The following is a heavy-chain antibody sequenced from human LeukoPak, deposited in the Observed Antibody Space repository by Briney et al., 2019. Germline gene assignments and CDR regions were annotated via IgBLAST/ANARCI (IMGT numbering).Heavy chain of an antibody. CDR3: ATFSSGWNGFQH. V-gene: IGHV3-23*01. CDR2: ISGSGGST. D-gene: IGHD6-19*01. CDR1: GFTFSSYW. Sequence: GGSLRLSCAASGFTFSSYWMSWVRQAPGKGLEWVSAISGSGGSTYYADSVKGRFTISRDNSKNTLYLQMNSLRAEDTAVYYCATFSSGWNGFQHWGQGTLVTVSS. J-gene: IGHJ1*01.